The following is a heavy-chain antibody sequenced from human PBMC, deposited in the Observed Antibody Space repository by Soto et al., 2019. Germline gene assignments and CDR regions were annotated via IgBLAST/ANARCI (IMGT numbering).Heavy chain of an antibody. Sequence: GGSLRLSCAASGFTVSSNYMSWVRQAPGKGLEWVSVIYSGDSTYYADSVKGRFTISRDNSKNTLYLQMNSLRAEDTAVYYCARDSATVTTSPPYYYYYMDVWGKGTTVTVSS. CDR3: ARDSATVTTSPPYYYYYMDV. CDR1: GFTVSSNY. V-gene: IGHV3-66*01. D-gene: IGHD4-17*01. J-gene: IGHJ6*03. CDR2: IYSGDST.